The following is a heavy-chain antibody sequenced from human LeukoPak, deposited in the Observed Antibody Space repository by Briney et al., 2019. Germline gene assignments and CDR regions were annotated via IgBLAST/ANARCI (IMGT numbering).Heavy chain of an antibody. J-gene: IGHJ5*02. CDR2: INHSGST. Sequence: LSEPLSLPCAVYGGSFSGYYWSWIRQPPGKGLEWIGEINHSGSTNYNPSLQSRVTISVDTSKNQFSLKLSSVTAADTAVYYCARRRMIVVVNNWFDPWGQGTLVTVSS. V-gene: IGHV4-34*01. CDR3: ARRRMIVVVNNWFDP. CDR1: GGSFSGYY. D-gene: IGHD3-22*01.